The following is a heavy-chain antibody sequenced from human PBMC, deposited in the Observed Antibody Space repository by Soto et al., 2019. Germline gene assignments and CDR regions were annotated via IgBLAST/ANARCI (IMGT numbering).Heavy chain of an antibody. V-gene: IGHV4-59*02. CDR1: GGSVSGYY. D-gene: IGHD1-26*01. J-gene: IGHJ6*02. Sequence: SETLYLTCTVSGGSVSGYYWSWIGQSPGRGLEWLGYISYRVTTLYSPSVQSRLSITVDTSKNQFSLKMRSVTAADTAIYYCTRHAIIARLQYGMDVWGRGTLVTVSS. CDR3: TRHAIIARLQYGMDV. CDR2: ISYRVTT.